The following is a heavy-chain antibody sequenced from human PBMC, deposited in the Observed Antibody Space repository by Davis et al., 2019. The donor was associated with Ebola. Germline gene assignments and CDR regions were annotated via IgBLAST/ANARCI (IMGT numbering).Heavy chain of an antibody. V-gene: IGHV3-9*01. D-gene: IGHD6-6*01. Sequence: GGSLRLSCAASGFTFADYAMHWVRQAPGKGLEWVSSISWNSDSIGSADSLRGRFTISRDNAKNSLYLQMNSLRAEDTALYYCAKGRGAYSSSGVDYWGQGILVTVSS. CDR1: GFTFADYA. J-gene: IGHJ4*02. CDR3: AKGRGAYSSSGVDY. CDR2: ISWNSDSI.